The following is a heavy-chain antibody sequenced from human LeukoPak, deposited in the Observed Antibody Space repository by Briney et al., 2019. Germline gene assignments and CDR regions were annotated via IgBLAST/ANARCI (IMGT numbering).Heavy chain of an antibody. J-gene: IGHJ4*02. CDR1: GGSISSSSYY. CDR2: IYYSGST. Sequence: SETLSLTCTVSGGSISSSSYYWGWIRQPPGKGLEWIGSIYYSGSTYYNPSLKSRVTISVDTSKNQFSLKLSSVTAADTAVYYCARLIRMDGVPFDYWGQGTLVTVSS. CDR3: ARLIRMDGVPFDY. D-gene: IGHD3-16*01. V-gene: IGHV4-39*01.